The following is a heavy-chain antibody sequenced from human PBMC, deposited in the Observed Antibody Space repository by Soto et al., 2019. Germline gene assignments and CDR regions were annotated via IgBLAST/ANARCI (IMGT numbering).Heavy chain of an antibody. J-gene: IGHJ4*02. CDR2: IYTGGRT. CDR3: ARSTGWYCFDY. CDR1: GFTDNSNY. D-gene: IGHD6-19*01. Sequence: EVQLVESGGGLVQPGGTLRVSCAASGFTDNSNYMSWVRQAPGKGLEWVSVIYTGGRTYYADSVKGRFTISRDNSKDTLYLQMSSLRAEDTAMYYCARSTGWYCFDYWGQGTLVTVSS. V-gene: IGHV3-66*01.